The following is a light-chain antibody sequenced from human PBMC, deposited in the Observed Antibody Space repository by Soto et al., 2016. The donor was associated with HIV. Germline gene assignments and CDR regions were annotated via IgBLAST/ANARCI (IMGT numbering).Light chain of an antibody. V-gene: IGKV1-27*01. CDR1: QGIGNY. CDR3: QKXISAPLT. J-gene: IGKJ4*01. Sequence: DIQMTQSPSAMSASVGDRVTITCRASQGIGNYLAWYQQKPGKIPKLLIYAASTLHSGVPSRFSGSGSGTDFTLTISTLQPEDVATYYCQKXISAPLTFGGGTKVEIK. CDR2: AAS.